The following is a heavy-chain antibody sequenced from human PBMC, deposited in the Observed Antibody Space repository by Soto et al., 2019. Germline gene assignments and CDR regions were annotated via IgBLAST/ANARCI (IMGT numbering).Heavy chain of an antibody. CDR1: GGSISSYY. CDR3: ARDLWGYCGTDCYPLDV. J-gene: IGHJ6*02. D-gene: IGHD2-21*02. CDR2: MYNTGST. Sequence: QVRLQESGPGLVKPSETLSLTCTVSGGSISSYYWSWIRQPPGKGLEWIGYMYNTGSTVYNPSLKSRVTISVDXSXNXFYLKVNSVTAADTAVYYCARDLWGYCGTDCYPLDVWGQGTTVTVSS. V-gene: IGHV4-59*01.